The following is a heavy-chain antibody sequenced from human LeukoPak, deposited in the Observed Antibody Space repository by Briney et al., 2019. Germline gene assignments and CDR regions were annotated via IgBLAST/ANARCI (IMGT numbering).Heavy chain of an antibody. CDR1: GYTFTNYY. CDR3: ARVTEHTAMVHWYFDL. V-gene: IGHV1-2*02. Sequence: GASVKVSCKASGYTFTNYYMHWVRQAPGQGLEWMGWINPNSGGTNYAQKFQGRVTMTRDTSISTAYMELSSLRSDDTAVYYCARVTEHTAMVHWYFDLWGRGTLVTV. CDR2: INPNSGGT. D-gene: IGHD5-18*01. J-gene: IGHJ2*01.